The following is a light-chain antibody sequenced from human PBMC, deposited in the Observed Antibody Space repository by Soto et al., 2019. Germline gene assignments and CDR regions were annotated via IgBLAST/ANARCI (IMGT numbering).Light chain of an antibody. CDR3: QQYDSWT. CDR2: GAS. CDR1: QTVSSS. Sequence: EIVLTQSPATLSLSPGERATLSCRASQTVSSSLAWYQQKPGQAPRLLIDGASSRATGVPDRFSGSGSGTDFTLTISRLEPEDFAVYYCQQYDSWTFGQGTKVDIK. J-gene: IGKJ1*01. V-gene: IGKV3-20*01.